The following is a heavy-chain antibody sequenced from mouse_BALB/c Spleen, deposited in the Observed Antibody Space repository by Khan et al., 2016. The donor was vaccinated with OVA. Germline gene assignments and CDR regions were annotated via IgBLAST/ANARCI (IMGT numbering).Heavy chain of an antibody. CDR2: ISYSGKT. V-gene: IGHV3-2*02. CDR3: ARIKGGDFDY. Sequence: EVQLQESGPGLVKPSQSLSLTCTVTGYSITSDYAWNWIRQFPGNNLEWMGYISYSGKTKYTPSLKSRISITRDTSKNQFFLQLNSVTIEDTATYYCARIKGGDFDYWGQGTTLTVSS. J-gene: IGHJ2*01. CDR1: GYSITSDYA.